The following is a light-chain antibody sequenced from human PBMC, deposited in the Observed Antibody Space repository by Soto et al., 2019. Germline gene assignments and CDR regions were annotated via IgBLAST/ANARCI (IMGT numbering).Light chain of an antibody. CDR3: HQYINPPQT. V-gene: IGKV3-15*01. CDR1: QDVSSN. CDR2: GAS. Sequence: EMVVTQSPATLSVFPGERATLSCRASQDVSSNLAWYQQKPGQAPSLLIYGASTRATGTPARFSGSGSGTDFTLTISRLEPQDVAVYYCHQYINPPQTLGQGTKVDIK. J-gene: IGKJ1*01.